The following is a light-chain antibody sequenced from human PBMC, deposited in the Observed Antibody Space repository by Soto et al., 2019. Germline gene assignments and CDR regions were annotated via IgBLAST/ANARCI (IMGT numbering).Light chain of an antibody. V-gene: IGKV2-28*01. CDR3: MQALQTPRT. Sequence: DIVMTQSPLSLPVTPGEPASISCRSSQSLLHSNGYNYLDWYLQKRGQSPQLLIYLGSNRASGVPDRFSGSGSGTDFTLKSSRVEAEDVGVYYCMQALQTPRTFGQGTKVEIK. CDR2: LGS. J-gene: IGKJ1*01. CDR1: QSLLHSNGYNY.